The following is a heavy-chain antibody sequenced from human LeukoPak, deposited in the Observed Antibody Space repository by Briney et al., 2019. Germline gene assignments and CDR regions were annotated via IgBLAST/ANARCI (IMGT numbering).Heavy chain of an antibody. CDR3: ARGRVQMATTPFDY. Sequence: PSETLSLTCAVYGGXFSGYYWSWIRQPPGKGLKWIGEINHSGSTNYNPSLKSRVTISVDTSKNQFSLKLSSVTAADTAVYYCARGRVQMATTPFDYWGQGTLVTVSS. V-gene: IGHV4-34*01. CDR2: INHSGST. D-gene: IGHD5-24*01. J-gene: IGHJ4*02. CDR1: GGXFSGYY.